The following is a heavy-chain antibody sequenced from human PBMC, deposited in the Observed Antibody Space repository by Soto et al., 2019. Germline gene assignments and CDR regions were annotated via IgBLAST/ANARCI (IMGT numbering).Heavy chain of an antibody. Sequence: QVHLVQSGAEVKKPGASVKVSCQASGYAFTTYGITWVRQAPGQGLEWMGLISAHNGNTNYAQKLQGRGTVTRDTSTSTAYMELRSLRSDDTAVYYCARGRYGDYWGQGALVTVSS. J-gene: IGHJ4*02. D-gene: IGHD1-1*01. CDR1: GYAFTTYG. V-gene: IGHV1-18*01. CDR3: ARGRYGDY. CDR2: ISAHNGNT.